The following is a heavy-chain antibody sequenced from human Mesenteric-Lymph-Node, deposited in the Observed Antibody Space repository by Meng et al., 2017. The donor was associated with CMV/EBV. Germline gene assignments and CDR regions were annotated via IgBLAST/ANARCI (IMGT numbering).Heavy chain of an antibody. Sequence: SGGSISSGGYYWSWIRQHPGKGLEWIGYIYYSGSTYYNPSLKSRVTISVDTSKNQFSLKLSSVTAADTAVYYCASGAAASKGYDFDYWGQGTLVTVSS. CDR3: ASGAAASKGYDFDY. V-gene: IGHV4-31*02. J-gene: IGHJ4*02. CDR1: GGSISSGGYY. CDR2: IYYSGST. D-gene: IGHD5-18*01.